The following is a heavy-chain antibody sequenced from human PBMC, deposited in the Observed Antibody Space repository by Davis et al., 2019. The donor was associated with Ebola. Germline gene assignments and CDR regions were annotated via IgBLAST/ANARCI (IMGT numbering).Heavy chain of an antibody. CDR1: GYSFTNYW. J-gene: IGHJ5*02. CDR3: ARHGDYGEYVPHDWFDP. V-gene: IGHV5-51*01. Sequence: GESLKISCKGSGYSFTNYWIDWVRQMPGKGLEWMGIIYPGDSDTRYSPSFQGQVTISADKSISTAYLQWSSLKASDTAMYYCARHGDYGEYVPHDWFDPWGQGTLVTVSS. CDR2: IYPGDSDT. D-gene: IGHD4-17*01.